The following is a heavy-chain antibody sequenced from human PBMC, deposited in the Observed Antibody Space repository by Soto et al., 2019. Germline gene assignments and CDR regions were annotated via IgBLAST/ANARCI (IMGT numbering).Heavy chain of an antibody. D-gene: IGHD2-8*02. CDR2: IIPILTTP. V-gene: IGHV1-69*13. CDR1: GGTFSIYG. J-gene: IGHJ6*04. Sequence: SVKVSCKASGGTFSIYGFSWVRQAPGQGPEWIGGIIPILTTPNYAQKFQGRVTIVADESTTTVYMELSSLKFEDTAVYYCATSVGIAPTGEDGREVWGEQTSVIASS. CDR3: ATSVGIAPTGEDGREV.